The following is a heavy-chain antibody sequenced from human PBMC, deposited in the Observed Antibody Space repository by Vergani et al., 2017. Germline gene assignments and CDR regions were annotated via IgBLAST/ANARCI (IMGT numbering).Heavy chain of an antibody. CDR1: GYTLTELS. Sequence: VSCKVSGYTLTELSMHWVRQAPGKGLEWMGGFDPEDGETIYAQKFQGRVTMTEDTSTDTAYMELSSLRSEDTAVYYCATPRLRFSYYYYYGMDVWGQGTTVTVSS. J-gene: IGHJ6*02. V-gene: IGHV1-24*01. CDR2: FDPEDGET. CDR3: ATPRLRFSYYYYYGMDV. D-gene: IGHD5-12*01.